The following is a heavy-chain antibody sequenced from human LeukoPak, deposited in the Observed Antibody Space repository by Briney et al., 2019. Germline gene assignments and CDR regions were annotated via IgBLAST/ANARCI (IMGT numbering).Heavy chain of an antibody. J-gene: IGHJ4*02. V-gene: IGHV4-59*01. CDR2: IYYSGST. D-gene: IGHD3-22*01. Sequence: SETLSLTCTVSGGSISSYYWSWIRQPPGKGLEWIGDIYYSGSTNYNPSLKSRVTISVDTSKNQFSLKLSSVTAADTAVYYCARRSLGDPYYYDSSGYYDYFDYWGQGTLVTVSS. CDR1: GGSISSYY. CDR3: ARRSLGDPYYYDSSGYYDYFDY.